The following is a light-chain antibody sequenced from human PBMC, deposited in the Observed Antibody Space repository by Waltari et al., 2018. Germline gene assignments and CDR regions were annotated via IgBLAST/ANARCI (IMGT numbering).Light chain of an antibody. CDR2: GAS. Sequence: EIVLKQSPGTLSLSPGARATLSCWASQSVSRALVWYQQKPGQAPRLLIYGASTRAPGIPDRFSGSGSGTDFSLTINRLEPEDFAVYYCQHYVRLPATFGQGTKVEI. CDR3: QHYVRLPAT. CDR1: QSVSRA. V-gene: IGKV3-20*01. J-gene: IGKJ1*01.